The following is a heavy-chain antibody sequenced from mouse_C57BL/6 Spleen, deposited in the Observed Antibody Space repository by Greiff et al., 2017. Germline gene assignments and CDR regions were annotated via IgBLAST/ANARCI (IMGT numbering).Heavy chain of an antibody. J-gene: IGHJ1*03. Sequence: QVQLQQSGAELVKPGASVKMSCKASGYTFTSYWITWVKQRPGQGLEWIGDIYPGSGSTNYNEKFKSKATLTVDTSSSTAYMQLSSLTSVDSAVYDCARGDYDYDEDFDVWGTGATVTVSS. D-gene: IGHD2-4*01. CDR1: GYTFTSYW. CDR3: ARGDYDYDEDFDV. CDR2: IYPGSGST. V-gene: IGHV1-55*01.